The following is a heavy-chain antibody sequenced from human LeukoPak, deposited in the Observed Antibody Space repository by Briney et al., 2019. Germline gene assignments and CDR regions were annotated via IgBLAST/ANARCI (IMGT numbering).Heavy chain of an antibody. V-gene: IGHV3-30*03. J-gene: IGHJ4*02. Sequence: ESGGSLRLSCAASGFTFSSYGMHWVRQAPGKGLEWVAVISYDGSNKYYADSVKGRFTISRDNSKNTLYLQMNSLRAEDAAVYYCARDSGDYDFWSHFDYWGQGTLVTVSS. CDR1: GFTFSSYG. CDR2: ISYDGSNK. CDR3: ARDSGDYDFWSHFDY. D-gene: IGHD3-3*01.